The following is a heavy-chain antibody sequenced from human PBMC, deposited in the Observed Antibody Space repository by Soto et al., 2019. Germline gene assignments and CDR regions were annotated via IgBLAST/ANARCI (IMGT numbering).Heavy chain of an antibody. D-gene: IGHD1-20*01. CDR1: GGFISSSTYY. J-gene: IGHJ4*02. Sequence: SETLSLTCTVSGGFISSSTYYWAWIRQPPGKGLEWIGSIYYGGNTYYNPSLESRVIISVDTSKNQFSLKLSSVTAADTAVYYCARHGPMYNEKLFDYWGQGTLVTVSS. V-gene: IGHV4-39*01. CDR3: ARHGPMYNEKLFDY. CDR2: IYYGGNT.